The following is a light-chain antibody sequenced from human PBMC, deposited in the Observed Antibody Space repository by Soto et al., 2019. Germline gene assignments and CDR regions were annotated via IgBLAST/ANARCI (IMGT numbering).Light chain of an antibody. Sequence: DIQMTQSPSSVSASVGDRVTITCRASQGINIALAWFQQKPGEAPRLLIYTASTLHSGVPSRFIGSGSGTDFTLTITSLQPEDFATYYCQQGHSFPLTFGGGTKVEIK. V-gene: IGKV1-12*01. CDR1: QGINIA. CDR3: QQGHSFPLT. CDR2: TAS. J-gene: IGKJ4*01.